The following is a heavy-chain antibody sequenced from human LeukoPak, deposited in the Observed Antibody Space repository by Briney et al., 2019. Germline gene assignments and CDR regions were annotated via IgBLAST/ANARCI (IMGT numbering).Heavy chain of an antibody. Sequence: SETLSLTXAVYGGSFSGYYWSWIRQPPGKGLEWIGEINHSGSTNYNPSLKSRVTISVDTSKNQFSLKLSSVTAADTAVYYCVRPVVPAAHDAFDNWGQGTMVTVSS. CDR2: INHSGST. CDR3: VRPVVPAAHDAFDN. CDR1: GGSFSGYY. J-gene: IGHJ3*02. D-gene: IGHD2-2*01. V-gene: IGHV4-34*01.